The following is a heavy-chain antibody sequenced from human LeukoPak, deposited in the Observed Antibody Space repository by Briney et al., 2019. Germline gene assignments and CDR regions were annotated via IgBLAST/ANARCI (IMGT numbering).Heavy chain of an antibody. V-gene: IGHV4-59*12. CDR1: GGSISSYY. Sequence: PSETLSLTCTVSGGSISSYYWSWIRQPPGKGLEWIGYIYYSGSTNYNPSLKSRVTISVDTSKNQFSLNLNSVTAADTAVYYCARNIGLYGGPGGYFYYMDVWGKGSTVTVSS. CDR3: ARNIGLYGGPGGYFYYMDV. J-gene: IGHJ6*03. CDR2: IYYSGST. D-gene: IGHD4-23*01.